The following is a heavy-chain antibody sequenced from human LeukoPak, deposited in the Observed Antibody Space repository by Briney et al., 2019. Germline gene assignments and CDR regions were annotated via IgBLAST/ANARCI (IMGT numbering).Heavy chain of an antibody. CDR3: AKETSLAGFASGLGFNY. D-gene: IGHD6-19*01. CDR2: IYGSGYT. CDR1: GGSISGWY. V-gene: IGHV4-59*01. J-gene: IGHJ4*02. Sequence: SETLSLTCTVSGGSISGWYWSWIRQPPGKGLEWIGYIYGSGYTNYNPSLKSRVTMSIDTSKNHFSLKLTSVTAADTATYYCAKETSLAGFASGLGFNYWGQGIQVTVSS.